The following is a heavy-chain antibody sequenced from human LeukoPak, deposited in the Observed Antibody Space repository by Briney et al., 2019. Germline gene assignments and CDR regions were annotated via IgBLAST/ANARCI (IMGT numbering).Heavy chain of an antibody. CDR1: GGSISSSNW. Sequence: SGTLSLTCAVSGGSISSSNWWSWVRQPPGKGLEWIGYIYYSGSTYYNPSLKSRVTISVDTSKNQFSLKLSSVTAADTAVYYCARALPYGGNADYWGQGTLVTVSS. V-gene: IGHV4-4*02. CDR3: ARALPYGGNADY. D-gene: IGHD4-23*01. CDR2: IYYSGST. J-gene: IGHJ4*02.